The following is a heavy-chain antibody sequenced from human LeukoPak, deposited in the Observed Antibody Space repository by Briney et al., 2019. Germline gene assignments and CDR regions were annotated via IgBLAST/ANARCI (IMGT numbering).Heavy chain of an antibody. Sequence: GGSLRLSCAASGFTVSSNYMSWVRQAPGKGLEWVSVIYSGGSTYYADSVKGRFTISRDNSKNTLYLQMNSLRAEDTAVYYCARSVPGGPYYYDSSGYPYWGQGTLVTVSS. D-gene: IGHD3-22*01. CDR1: GFTVSSNY. J-gene: IGHJ4*02. CDR2: IYSGGST. V-gene: IGHV3-53*01. CDR3: ARSVPGGPYYYDSSGYPY.